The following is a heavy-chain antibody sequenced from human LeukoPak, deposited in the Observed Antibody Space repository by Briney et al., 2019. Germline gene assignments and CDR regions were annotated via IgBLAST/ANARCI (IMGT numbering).Heavy chain of an antibody. D-gene: IGHD3-3*01. CDR1: GYTFTSYG. V-gene: IGHV1-18*01. J-gene: IGHJ6*02. CDR2: ISAYNGNT. Sequence: ASVKVSCKASGYTFTSYGISWVRQAPGQGLEWMGWISAYNGNTNYAQKLQGRVTMTTDTSTSTAYMEPRSLRSDDTAVYYCARGLNDFWSGYPWYYYGMDVWGQGTTVTVSS. CDR3: ARGLNDFWSGYPWYYYGMDV.